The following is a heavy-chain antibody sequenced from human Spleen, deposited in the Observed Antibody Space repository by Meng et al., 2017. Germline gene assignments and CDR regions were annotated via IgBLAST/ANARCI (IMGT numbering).Heavy chain of an antibody. CDR3: ASGRGSYRFFDY. V-gene: IGHV4-34*01. CDR2: INHSGST. CDR1: GGSFSGYS. J-gene: IGHJ4*02. Sequence: VQLQQWGAGRLKPSEPLSLTVAVYGGSFSGYSWSWIRQPPGKGLEWIGEINHSGSTNYNPSLKSRVTISVDTSKNQFSLKLSSVTAADTAVYYCASGRGSYRFFDYWGQGTLVTVSS. D-gene: IGHD1-26*01.